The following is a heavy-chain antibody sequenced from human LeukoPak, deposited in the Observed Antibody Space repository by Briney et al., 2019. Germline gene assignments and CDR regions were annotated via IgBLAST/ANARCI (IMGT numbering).Heavy chain of an antibody. D-gene: IGHD3-22*01. CDR1: GFTFSGYA. J-gene: IGHJ4*02. CDR2: INDSGGST. V-gene: IGHV3-23*01. CDR3: AKSSGYYYHYFDY. Sequence: HPGGSLRLSCAASGFTFSGYAMSWVRQAPGKGLEWVSAINDSGGSTYYADSVKGRFTISRDNSKNTLYLQMNSLRAEDTAVYYCAKSSGYYYHYFDYWGQGTLVTVSS.